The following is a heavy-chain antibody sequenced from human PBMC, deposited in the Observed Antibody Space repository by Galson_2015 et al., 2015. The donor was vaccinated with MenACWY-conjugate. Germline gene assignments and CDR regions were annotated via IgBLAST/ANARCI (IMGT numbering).Heavy chain of an antibody. CDR1: GFTFSSYG. Sequence: SLRLSCAASGFTFSSYGMHWVRQAPGKGLEWVAVIWYDGSNKYYADSVKGRFTISRDNSKNTLYLQMNSLRAEDTAVYYCAREKSSGEYYFDYWGQGTLVTVSS. CDR2: IWYDGSNK. J-gene: IGHJ4*02. V-gene: IGHV3-33*01. CDR3: AREKSSGEYYFDY. D-gene: IGHD6-19*01.